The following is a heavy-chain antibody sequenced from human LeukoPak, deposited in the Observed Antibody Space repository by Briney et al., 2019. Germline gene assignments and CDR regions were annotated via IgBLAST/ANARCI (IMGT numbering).Heavy chain of an antibody. CDR1: GGSISSHY. Sequence: SETLSLTCTVSGGSISSHYWSWIRQPPGKGLEWIGYVSYSGGTNYNPSLKSRVTISLDTSKDQFSLRLNSVTAADTAVYYCARLSTYYDFWSPLDYWGQGTLVTVSS. D-gene: IGHD3-3*01. V-gene: IGHV4-59*11. J-gene: IGHJ4*02. CDR2: VSYSGGT. CDR3: ARLSTYYDFWSPLDY.